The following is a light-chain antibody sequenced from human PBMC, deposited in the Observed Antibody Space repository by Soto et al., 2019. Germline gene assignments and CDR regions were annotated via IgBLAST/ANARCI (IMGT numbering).Light chain of an antibody. J-gene: IGKJ5*01. Sequence: EIVLTQSPATLSLSPGERATLSCRASQSVSSYLAWYQQKPGQAPRLLIYDASNRATGIPARFSGSGSGTDFPLTISGLEFEDFAVYYWQQRSKWLRLITCGQATRLEIK. CDR3: QQRSKWLRLIT. CDR2: DAS. V-gene: IGKV3-11*01. CDR1: QSVSSY.